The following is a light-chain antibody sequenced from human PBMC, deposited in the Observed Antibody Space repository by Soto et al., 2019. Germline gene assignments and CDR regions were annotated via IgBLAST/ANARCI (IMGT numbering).Light chain of an antibody. J-gene: IGLJ1*01. CDR2: DVS. CDR3: VSYAVPNTFV. V-gene: IGLV2-11*01. Sequence: QSVLCQPSSVPGPPLLYIPISCPGTRRDVGGYNYVSWYQQYSGKAPKVMIYDVSSRPAGVPDRFSGSKSGNTASLTISGLQAEDEADYYCVSYAVPNTFVFGTGTKVTVL. CDR1: RRDVGGYNY.